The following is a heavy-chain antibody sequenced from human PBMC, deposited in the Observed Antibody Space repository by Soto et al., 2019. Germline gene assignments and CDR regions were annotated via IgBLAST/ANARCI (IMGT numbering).Heavy chain of an antibody. CDR1: GGTFSNYA. J-gene: IGHJ5*02. CDR3: TRGIQLWS. CDR2: IIPLSGTP. D-gene: IGHD5-18*01. V-gene: IGHV1-69*06. Sequence: QVQLVQSGAEVKKSGSSVKVSCKASGGTFSNYALTWVRQAPGQGLEWMGGIIPLSGTPNYAQKFQGRVTITADKSTTTVYMELSGLRSEDTAVYYCTRGIQLWSWGQGTLVTVSS.